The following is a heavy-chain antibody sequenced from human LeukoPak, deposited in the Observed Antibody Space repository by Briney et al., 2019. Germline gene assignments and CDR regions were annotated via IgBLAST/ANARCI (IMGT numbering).Heavy chain of an antibody. CDR1: GGSISSGNYY. CDR2: MYYSGTT. V-gene: IGHV4-30-4*01. J-gene: IGHJ5*02. Sequence: SETLSLTCTASGGSISSGNYYWSWIPQPPGKGLGWIAYMYYSGTTYYNPSLKSRVTMSADTSKNQLSLKLSSVTAADTGVYYCARPYYYDSRIDPWGQGILVTVSS. D-gene: IGHD3-22*01. CDR3: ARPYYYDSRIDP.